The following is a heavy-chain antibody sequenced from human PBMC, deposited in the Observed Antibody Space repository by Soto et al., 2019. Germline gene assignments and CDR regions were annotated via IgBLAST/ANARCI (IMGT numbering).Heavy chain of an antibody. CDR3: ARRGSSSSFFYDS. V-gene: IGHV5-10-1*01. D-gene: IGHD6-6*01. Sequence: PGESLKISCQGSGYSFTSSLISWVRQMPGEGLEWMGRIDPSDSYINHSPSFQGRVTISADKSISTAYLQWSSLKASDTAMYYCARRGSSSSFFYDSWGQGTLVTVSS. CDR2: IDPSDSYI. CDR1: GYSFTSSL. J-gene: IGHJ4*02.